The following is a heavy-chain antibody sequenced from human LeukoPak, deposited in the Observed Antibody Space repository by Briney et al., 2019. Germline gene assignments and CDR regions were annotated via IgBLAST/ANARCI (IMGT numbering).Heavy chain of an antibody. V-gene: IGHV1-18*01. Sequence: ASVKVSCKASGYTFTTHDISWVRQAPGQGLEWMGWISAYNGNTNYAQRLQGRVTMTTDTSTSTAYMELRSLRSDDTAVYYCARDSDYDFWSGNYYYYGMDVWGQGTTVTVSS. CDR1: GYTFTTHD. CDR2: ISAYNGNT. D-gene: IGHD3-3*01. CDR3: ARDSDYDFWSGNYYYYGMDV. J-gene: IGHJ6*02.